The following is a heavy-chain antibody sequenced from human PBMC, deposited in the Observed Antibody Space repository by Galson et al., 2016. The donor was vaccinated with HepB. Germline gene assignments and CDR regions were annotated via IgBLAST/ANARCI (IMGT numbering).Heavy chain of an antibody. CDR1: GFTFSSYG. V-gene: IGHV3-30*03. CDR2: ISFDGIAK. D-gene: IGHD6-6*01. Sequence: SLRLSCSVSGFTFSSYGLHLVRQAPGKGLEGVSFISFDGIAKYYGDSVKGRFCISRDNSKNTLYLEMNTLRVEDTAVYFCARGSSSRSIYYYYYYTMDVWGQGTTVTVSS. CDR3: ARGSSSRSIYYYYYYTMDV. J-gene: IGHJ6*02.